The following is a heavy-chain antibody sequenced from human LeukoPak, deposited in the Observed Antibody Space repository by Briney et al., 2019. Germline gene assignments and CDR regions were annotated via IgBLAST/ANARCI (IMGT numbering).Heavy chain of an antibody. CDR2: ISSSGSNI. V-gene: IGHV3-48*03. CDR1: GLTFSSYE. J-gene: IGHJ4*02. CDR3: AREGGAGGTIDY. Sequence: PGGSLRLSCAASGLTFSSYEINWARQAPGKGLEWVSYISSSGSNIYYADSVKGRFTISRDNVKSSVYLQMNSLRAEDTAVYYCAREGGAGGTIDYWGQGTLVTVPS. D-gene: IGHD2-8*01.